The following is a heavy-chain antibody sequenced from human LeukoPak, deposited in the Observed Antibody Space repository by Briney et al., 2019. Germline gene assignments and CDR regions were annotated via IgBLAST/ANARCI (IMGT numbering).Heavy chain of an antibody. CDR3: ARGGSSSWSPEFHL. Sequence: PSETLSLTCAVYGGSFSGYYWSWVRQPPGEGLEWLGEINHSGRTNYNPSLKSRVTISVDTSKKQFSLKLSSVTAADTAVYYCARGGSSSWSPEFHLWGQGTLVSVSS. CDR1: GGSFSGYY. CDR2: INHSGRT. J-gene: IGHJ5*02. V-gene: IGHV4-34*01. D-gene: IGHD6-13*01.